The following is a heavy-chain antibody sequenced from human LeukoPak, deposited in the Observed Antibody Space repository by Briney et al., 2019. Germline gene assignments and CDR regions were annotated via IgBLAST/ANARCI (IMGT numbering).Heavy chain of an antibody. CDR3: ARALAQGGSFDLYYFDS. D-gene: IGHD3-9*01. CDR1: GYTSTTYG. Sequence: ASVKVSCKASGYTSTTYGISWVRQAPGQGLEWMGWTYNSYTHYAQTLRDRLTMTTDTSTSTSYMELRSLRSNDTAVYYCARALAQGGSFDLYYFDSWGQGSLVTVSS. CDR2: TYNSYT. V-gene: IGHV1-18*01. J-gene: IGHJ4*02.